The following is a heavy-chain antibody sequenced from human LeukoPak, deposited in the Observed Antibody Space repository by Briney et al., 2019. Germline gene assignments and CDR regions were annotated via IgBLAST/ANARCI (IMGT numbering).Heavy chain of an antibody. CDR2: IYYSGST. D-gene: IGHD3-10*01. CDR3: ARVRVLLWFGELLKFDWFDP. V-gene: IGHV4-39*07. CDR1: GGSISSSSYY. J-gene: IGHJ5*02. Sequence: SETLSLTCTVSGGSISSSSYYWGWIRQPPGKGLEWIGSIYYSGSTYYNPSLRSRVTISVDTSKNQFSLKLSSVTAADTAVYYCARVRVLLWFGELLKFDWFDPWGQGTLVTVSS.